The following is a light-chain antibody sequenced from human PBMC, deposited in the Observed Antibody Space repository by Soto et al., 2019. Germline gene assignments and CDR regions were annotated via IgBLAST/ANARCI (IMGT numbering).Light chain of an antibody. CDR1: QSLLHSEGKTY. Sequence: DIVMTETPLSLSVIPGQPASISCKSSQSLLHSEGKTYLYWYRQKPGQPPQPLIYEVSNRFSGVADRFSGSGSGTDFTLKISRVEAEDVGVYYCMQHTHLPPTFGGGTQVESK. J-gene: IGKJ4*01. CDR3: MQHTHLPPT. CDR2: EVS. V-gene: IGKV2D-29*01.